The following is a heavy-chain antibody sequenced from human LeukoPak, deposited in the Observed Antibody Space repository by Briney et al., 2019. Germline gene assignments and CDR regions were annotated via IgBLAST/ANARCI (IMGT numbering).Heavy chain of an antibody. CDR2: IYYSGST. Sequence: SETLSLTCTVSGGSISSGDYYWRWIRQPPGKGLEWIGYIYYSGSTYYNPSLKSRVTISVDTSKNQFSLKLSSVTAADTAVYYCARDHYYDSSGYYVPYYYYGMDVWGQGTTVTVSS. CDR1: GGSISSGDYY. D-gene: IGHD3-22*01. V-gene: IGHV4-30-4*01. CDR3: ARDHYYDSSGYYVPYYYYGMDV. J-gene: IGHJ6*02.